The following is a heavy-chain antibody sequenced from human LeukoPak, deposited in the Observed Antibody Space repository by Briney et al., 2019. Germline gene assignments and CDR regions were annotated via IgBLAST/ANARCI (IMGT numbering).Heavy chain of an antibody. CDR3: ARGFSSSWSYFEN. D-gene: IGHD6-13*01. CDR2: IIPHLNTS. CDR1: GCTFRSKA. V-gene: IGHV1-69*05. J-gene: IGHJ4*02. Sequence: ASVKVSCKASGCTFRSKAINWLQQAPGQGLEWMGGIIPHLNTSIYAQKFQVRVTIITDKSATTADMELNSLIAEDTDVYFCARGFSSSWSYFENWGQGSLVTVSS.